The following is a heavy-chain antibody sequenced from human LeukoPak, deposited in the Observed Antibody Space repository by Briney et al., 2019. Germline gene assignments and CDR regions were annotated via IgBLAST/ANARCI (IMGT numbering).Heavy chain of an antibody. CDR2: LTKSGGSS. Sequence: PGGSLRLSCAASGFTFTSYAMSWVRQAPGKGLECVSSLTKSGGSSSYADSVKGRFTISRDNSRNTLFLQMNSLRAEDRAVYYCVRLQGVVDYWGQGTQVTVSS. J-gene: IGHJ4*02. D-gene: IGHD4-11*01. CDR1: GFTFTSYA. V-gene: IGHV3-23*01. CDR3: VRLQGVVDY.